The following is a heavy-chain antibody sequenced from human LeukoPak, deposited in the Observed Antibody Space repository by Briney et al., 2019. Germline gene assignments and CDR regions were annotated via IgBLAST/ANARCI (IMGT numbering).Heavy chain of an antibody. CDR3: ARGAQNVAAADNWFDP. CDR1: GFTFSTYN. V-gene: IGHV3-21*01. J-gene: IGHJ5*02. CDR2: ISGSSSYI. Sequence: GGSLRLSCAASGFTFSTYNMNWVRQAPGKGLEWVSSISGSSSYIYYADSVKGRFSISRDNAKNSLYLQMNSLRPGDTAVYYCARGAQNVAAADNWFDPWGQGTLVTVSS. D-gene: IGHD6-13*01.